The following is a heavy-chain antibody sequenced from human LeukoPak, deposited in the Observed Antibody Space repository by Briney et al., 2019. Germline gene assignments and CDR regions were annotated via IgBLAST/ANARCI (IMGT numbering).Heavy chain of an antibody. CDR3: ATPDSSGYYFGRVFDY. CDR2: FDPEDGET. J-gene: IGHJ4*02. V-gene: IGHV1-24*01. D-gene: IGHD3-22*01. CDR1: GYTLTELS. Sequence: ASVKVSCKVSGYTLTELSMHWVRQAPGKGLEWMGGFDPEDGETIYAQKFQGRVTMTEDTSTDTAYMELSSLRSEDTAVYYCATPDSSGYYFGRVFDYWGQGTLVTASS.